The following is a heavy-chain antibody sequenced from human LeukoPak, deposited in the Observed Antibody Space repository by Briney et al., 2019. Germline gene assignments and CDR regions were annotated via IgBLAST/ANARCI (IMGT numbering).Heavy chain of an antibody. J-gene: IGHJ4*02. CDR2: IYYSGST. Sequence: PSETLSLTCTVSGGSISSYYWSWIRQPPGKGLEWIGYIYYSGSTNYNPSLKSRVTISVDTSKNQFSLKLSSVTAADTAVYYCARQALGGVTSKNYFDYWGQGTLVTVSS. V-gene: IGHV4-59*01. CDR3: ARQALGGVTSKNYFDY. CDR1: GGSISSYY. D-gene: IGHD3-16*01.